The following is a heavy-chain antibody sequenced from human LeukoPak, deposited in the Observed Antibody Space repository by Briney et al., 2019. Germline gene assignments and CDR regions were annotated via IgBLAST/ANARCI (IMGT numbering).Heavy chain of an antibody. D-gene: IGHD2-8*01. J-gene: IGHJ2*01. CDR3: ARYPKVYDIRYWYFDL. CDR1: GFTFTSFS. V-gene: IGHV3-21*04. Sequence: HPGGSLRLSCAASGFTFTSFSMSWVRQAPGKGLEWVSSISSSSTYIYYAASVKGRFTISRDNAKNSLYLQMNSLRAEDTAVYYCARYPKVYDIRYWYFDLWGRGTLVTVSS. CDR2: ISSSSTYI.